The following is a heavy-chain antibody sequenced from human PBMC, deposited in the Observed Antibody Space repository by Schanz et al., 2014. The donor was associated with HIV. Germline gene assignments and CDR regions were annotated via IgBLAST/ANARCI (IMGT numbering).Heavy chain of an antibody. D-gene: IGHD6-19*01. CDR1: GFSFSSYT. CDR3: AKLYIVGWYSAY. V-gene: IGHV3-23*01. J-gene: IGHJ4*02. Sequence: EVHLLESGGGLVQPGGSLRLSCAASGFSFSSYTMTWVRQAPGKGLEWISAISDSGDTTYYADSVKGRFSISRDNSKNTLYLQMNSLKAEDTAVYFCAKLYIVGWYSAYWGQGTLITVSS. CDR2: ISDSGDTT.